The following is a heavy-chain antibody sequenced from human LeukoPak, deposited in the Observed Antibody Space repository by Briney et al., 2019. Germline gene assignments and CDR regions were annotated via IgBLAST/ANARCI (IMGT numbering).Heavy chain of an antibody. CDR2: MNPNSGNT. V-gene: IGHV1-8*01. D-gene: IGHD3-9*01. CDR1: GYTFTSYD. Sequence: ASVKDSCKASGYTFTSYDINWVRQATGQGLEWMGWMNPNSGNTGYAQKFQGRVTMTRNTSISTAYMELSSLRSEDTAVYYCASSLRYFDWSDLDLWGRGTLVTVSS. J-gene: IGHJ2*01. CDR3: ASSLRYFDWSDLDL.